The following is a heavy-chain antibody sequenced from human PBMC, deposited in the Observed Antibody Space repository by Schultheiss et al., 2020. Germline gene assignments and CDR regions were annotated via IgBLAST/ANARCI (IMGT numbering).Heavy chain of an antibody. D-gene: IGHD3-22*01. J-gene: IGHJ4*02. CDR3: ARDLGYDSSGYYGDY. V-gene: IGHV3-33*08. Sequence: GESLKISCAASGFTFSSYGMHWVRQAPGKGLEWVAVIWYDGSNKYYADSVKGRFTISRDNSKNTLYLQMNSLRAEDTAVYYCARDLGYDSSGYYGDYWGQGTLVTSPQ. CDR2: IWYDGSNK. CDR1: GFTFSSYG.